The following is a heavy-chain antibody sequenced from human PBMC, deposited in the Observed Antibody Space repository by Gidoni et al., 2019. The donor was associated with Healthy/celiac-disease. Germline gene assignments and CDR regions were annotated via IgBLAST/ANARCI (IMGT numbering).Heavy chain of an antibody. CDR3: ARSRGGIVGAPLYYFDY. Sequence: YCRVIRQPPGKGRGWIGEINHSGSANYNPSLKSRVTISVDTSKNQFSLKLSSVTAADTAVYYCARSRGGIVGAPLYYFDYWGQGTLVTVSS. J-gene: IGHJ4*02. V-gene: IGHV4-34*01. D-gene: IGHD1-26*01. CDR1: Y. CDR2: INHSGSA.